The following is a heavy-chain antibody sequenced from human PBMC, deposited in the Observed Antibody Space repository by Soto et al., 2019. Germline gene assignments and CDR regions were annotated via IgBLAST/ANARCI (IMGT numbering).Heavy chain of an antibody. V-gene: IGHV1-2*04. Sequence: ASVKVSCKASGYTFTGYYMHWVRQAPGQGLEWMGWINPNSGGTNYAQKFQGWVTMTRDTSISTAYMELSRLRSDDTAVYCCARGSAVAGTDFDYWGQGTLVTVSS. D-gene: IGHD6-19*01. CDR3: ARGSAVAGTDFDY. CDR1: GYTFTGYY. J-gene: IGHJ4*02. CDR2: INPNSGGT.